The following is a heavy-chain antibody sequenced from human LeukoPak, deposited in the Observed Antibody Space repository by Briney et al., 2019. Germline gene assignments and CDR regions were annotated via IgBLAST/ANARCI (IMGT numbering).Heavy chain of an antibody. CDR2: INPNSGGT. D-gene: IGHD5-18*01. Sequence: RASVKVSCKASGYTFTGYYMHWVRQAPGQGLEWMGWINPNSGGTNYAQKFQGRVTMTRDTSISTAYMELSRLRSDDTAVYYCARWGGTAMVFFDYWGQGTLVTVSS. CDR3: ARWGGTAMVFFDY. V-gene: IGHV1-2*02. CDR1: GYTFTGYY. J-gene: IGHJ4*02.